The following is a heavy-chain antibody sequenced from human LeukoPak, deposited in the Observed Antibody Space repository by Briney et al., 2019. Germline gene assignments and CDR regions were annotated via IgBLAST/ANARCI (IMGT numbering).Heavy chain of an antibody. J-gene: IGHJ4*02. CDR2: INPNGGAT. CDR3: AREGSLGSKSYVPY. Sequence: ASVRVSCKASVYSFTTSIIHSVPQAPGPGLEWMGIINPNGGATTYAQTSQGRVSLTTDTSTSTIYLELNNMRSEDTAIYYCAREGSLGSKSYVPYWGQGTLVTVSS. CDR1: VYSFTTSI. D-gene: IGHD3-10*01. V-gene: IGHV1-46*01.